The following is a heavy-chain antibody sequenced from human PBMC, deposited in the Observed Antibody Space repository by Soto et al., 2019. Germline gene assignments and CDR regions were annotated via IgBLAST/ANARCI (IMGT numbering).Heavy chain of an antibody. CDR1: VASISSGGYY. D-gene: IGHD3-22*01. CDR3: ARESKYDTSGYPPWFAP. J-gene: IGHJ5*02. Sequence: QVQLQESGPGLVKPSQTLSLTCTVSVASISSGGYYWSWIRQHPGEGLEWIGYIYYSGGTSYNPSLKSRVTIPVDTSKNQFSPKLSSVTDADTAVYYCARESKYDTSGYPPWFAPWGQGTLVTVSS. CDR2: IYYSGGT. V-gene: IGHV4-31*03.